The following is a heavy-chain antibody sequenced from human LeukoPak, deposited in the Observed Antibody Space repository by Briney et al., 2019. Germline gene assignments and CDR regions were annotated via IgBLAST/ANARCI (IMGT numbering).Heavy chain of an antibody. Sequence: GGSLRLSCAASGFTFSSYAMSWVRQAPGKGLEWVSAISGSGGSTYYADSVKGRFTISRDNSKNTLYLQMNSLRPEDTAVYYCAKDWRVMIRGVGWFDPWGQGTLVTVSS. CDR1: GFTFSSYA. CDR3: AKDWRVMIRGVGWFDP. CDR2: ISGSGGST. V-gene: IGHV3-23*01. D-gene: IGHD3-10*01. J-gene: IGHJ5*02.